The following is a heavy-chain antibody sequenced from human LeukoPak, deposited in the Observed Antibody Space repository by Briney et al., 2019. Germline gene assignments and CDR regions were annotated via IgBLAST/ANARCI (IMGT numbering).Heavy chain of an antibody. CDR2: MCYSGSS. V-gene: IGHV4-59*01. D-gene: IGHD6-13*01. CDR3: AREGVAAAGAFDN. CDR1: GGSIRGYY. Sequence: PSETLSLTCTVSGGSIRGYYWSWIRQPPGKGLEWIAHMCYSGSSKYNPYLKSRATISRDTSKNQFSLKLTSVTVADTAVYFCAREGVAAAGAFDNWGQGTLVTVSA. J-gene: IGHJ4*02.